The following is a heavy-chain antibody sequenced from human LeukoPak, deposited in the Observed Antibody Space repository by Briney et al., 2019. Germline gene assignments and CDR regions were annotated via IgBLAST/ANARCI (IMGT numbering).Heavy chain of an antibody. CDR3: VRGGGSGNHFAS. D-gene: IGHD6-19*01. Sequence: PGGSQRLSCATSGFTFSWSWMSWVRQAPGKGLDWVANINPDGSETNYMDSVKGRFTIARDNAMNSLYLQMNSLSAEDTSLYYCVRGGGSGNHFASWGQGALVTVSS. CDR2: INPDGSET. J-gene: IGHJ4*02. CDR1: GFTFSWSW. V-gene: IGHV3-7*01.